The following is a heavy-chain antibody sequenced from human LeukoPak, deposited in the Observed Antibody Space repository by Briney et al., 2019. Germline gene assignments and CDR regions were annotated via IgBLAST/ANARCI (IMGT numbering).Heavy chain of an antibody. D-gene: IGHD1-26*01. V-gene: IGHV4-39*01. J-gene: IGHJ4*02. CDR1: GGSISSSSYY. CDR2: IYYSGGT. Sequence: SETLSLTCTVSGGSISSSSYYWGWIRQPPGKGLEWIGNIYYSGGTYYNPSLKSRVTISVDPSKNQFSLKLTSVTAADTAVYYCATVEGEGSSAYYFDYWGQGTLVTVSS. CDR3: ATVEGEGSSAYYFDY.